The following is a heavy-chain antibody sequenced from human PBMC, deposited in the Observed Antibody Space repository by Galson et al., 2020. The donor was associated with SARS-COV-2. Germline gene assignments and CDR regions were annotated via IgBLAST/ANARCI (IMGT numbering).Heavy chain of an antibody. CDR2: INPNSGGT. CDR1: GYTFTGYY. Sequence: ASVKVSCKASGYTFTGYYIHCVRQAPGQGLEWMGWINPNSGGTNYAQKFQGRVTMTRDTSISTAYMELSRLRSDDTAVYYCARETTVTNGDYDFYMDVWGKGTTVTVSS. D-gene: IGHD4-17*01. CDR3: ARETTVTNGDYDFYMDV. V-gene: IGHV1-2*02. J-gene: IGHJ6*03.